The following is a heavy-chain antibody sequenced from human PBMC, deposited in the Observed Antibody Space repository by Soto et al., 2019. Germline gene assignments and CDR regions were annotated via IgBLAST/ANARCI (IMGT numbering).Heavy chain of an antibody. D-gene: IGHD3-10*01. Sequence: GPVLVKPTETLTLTCTVSGFSLSSARMSVSWIRQPPGKALEWLAHIFSSDAKSYSASLKSRLTISKDTSKSQVVLTMTNMNPVDTATYYCTRIRGWGWLGPNDYWGQGTLVTVSS. CDR3: TRIRGWGWLGPNDY. J-gene: IGHJ4*02. CDR2: IFSSDAK. V-gene: IGHV2-26*01. CDR1: GFSLSSARMS.